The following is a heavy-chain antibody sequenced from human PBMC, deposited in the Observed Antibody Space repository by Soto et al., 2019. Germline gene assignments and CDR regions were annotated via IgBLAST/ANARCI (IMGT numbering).Heavy chain of an antibody. CDR1: GFTFSDYY. CDR3: ARVIASAGGRRYFDL. CDR2: INSSSTYT. V-gene: IGHV3-11*05. J-gene: IGHJ2*01. Sequence: QVQLVESGGGLVKLGGSLRLSCAASGFTFSDYYMSWIRQAPGKGLEWVSYINSSSTYTNYAGSGKSRFTIARDNAKNTLYLKMNSQRAEDTAVYDGARVIASAGGRRYFDLWGRGTLVTVSS. D-gene: IGHD6-13*01.